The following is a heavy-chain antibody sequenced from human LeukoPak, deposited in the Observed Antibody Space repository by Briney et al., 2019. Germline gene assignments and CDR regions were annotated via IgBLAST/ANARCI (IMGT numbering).Heavy chain of an antibody. V-gene: IGHV4-39*01. J-gene: IGHJ4*02. CDR1: GGSISSSSYY. CDR2: IYYSGST. D-gene: IGHD1-26*01. Sequence: SETLSLTCTVSGGSISSSSYYWGWIRQPPGKGLEWIGRIYYSGSTYYNPSLKSRVPISVDTSKNQFSLKLSSVTAADTAVYYCARQEKRELAYYFDYWGQGTLVTVSS. CDR3: ARQEKRELAYYFDY.